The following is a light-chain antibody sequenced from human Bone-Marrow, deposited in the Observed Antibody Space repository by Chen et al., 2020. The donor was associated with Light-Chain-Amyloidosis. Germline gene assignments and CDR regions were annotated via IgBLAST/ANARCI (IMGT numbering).Light chain of an antibody. Sequence: SYVLTQPSSVSVAPGQPATIACGGNNIGSTSVHWYQQTPGQASLLVVYDDSDRPSGIPERLSGSNSGNTATLTISRVEAGDEADYYCQVWDRSSDRPVFGGGTKLTVL. CDR3: QVWDRSSDRPV. J-gene: IGLJ3*02. CDR1: NIGSTS. CDR2: DDS. V-gene: IGLV3-21*02.